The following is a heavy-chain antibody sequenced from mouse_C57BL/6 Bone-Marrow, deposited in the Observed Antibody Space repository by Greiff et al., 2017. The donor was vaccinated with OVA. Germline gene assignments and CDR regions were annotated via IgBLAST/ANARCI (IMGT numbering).Heavy chain of an antibody. CDR2: ISDGGSYT. CDR3: ARGGYYSFAY. CDR1: GFTFSSYA. J-gene: IGHJ3*01. Sequence: EVQVVESGGGLVKPGGSLKLSCAASGFTFSSYAMSWVRQTPEKRLEWVATISDGGSYTYYPDNVKGRFTISRDNAKNNLYLQMSHLKSEDTAMYYCARGGYYSFAYWGQGTLVTVSA. V-gene: IGHV5-4*01. D-gene: IGHD2-3*01.